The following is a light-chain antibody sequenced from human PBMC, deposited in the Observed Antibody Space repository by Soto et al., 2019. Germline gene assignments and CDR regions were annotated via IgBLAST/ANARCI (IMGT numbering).Light chain of an antibody. J-gene: IGLJ2*01. CDR2: EVS. V-gene: IGLV2-14*01. CDR3: SSSTDTSIL. CDR1: SSDVGGYNY. Sequence: QSALTQPASVSGSPGQSITISCTGTSSDVGGYNYVSWYQQQSGKAPKLMIHEVSNRPSGVSNRFSGSKSGNTASLTISGLQAEDEAHYYCSSSTDTSILFGGGTKLTVL.